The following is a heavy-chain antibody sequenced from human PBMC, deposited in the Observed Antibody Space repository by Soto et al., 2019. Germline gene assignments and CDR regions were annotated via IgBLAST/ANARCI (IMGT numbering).Heavy chain of an antibody. J-gene: IGHJ5*02. V-gene: IGHV4-34*01. CDR3: GRGYIAARQIGGFDP. D-gene: IGHD6-6*01. Sequence: SETLSLTCAVYGGSFSGYYWSWIRQPPGKGLEWIGEINHSGSTNYNPSLKSRVTISVDTSKNQFSLKLSSVTAADTAVYYCGRGYIAARQIGGFDPGGQETLVTVSS. CDR2: INHSGST. CDR1: GGSFSGYY.